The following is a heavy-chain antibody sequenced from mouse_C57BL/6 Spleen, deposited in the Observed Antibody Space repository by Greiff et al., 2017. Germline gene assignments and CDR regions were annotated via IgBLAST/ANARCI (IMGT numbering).Heavy chain of an antibody. V-gene: IGHV2-6*03. CDR3: ARSTVVPYYYAMDY. CDR2: IWSDGST. D-gene: IGHD1-1*01. J-gene: IGHJ4*01. CDR1: GFSLTSYG. Sequence: VKLMESGPGLVAPSQSLSITCTVSGFSLTSYGVHWVRQPPGKGLEWLVVIWSDGSTTYNSALKSRLSISKDNSKSQVFLKMNSLQTDDTAMYYCARSTVVPYYYAMDYWGQGTSVTVSS.